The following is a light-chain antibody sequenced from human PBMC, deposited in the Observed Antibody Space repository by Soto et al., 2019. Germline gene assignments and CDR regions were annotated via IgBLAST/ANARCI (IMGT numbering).Light chain of an antibody. CDR2: GAS. CDR1: QYVTTN. CDR3: QQYNDWPGGT. V-gene: IGKV3-15*01. Sequence: EVVMTQSPDTLSVSPGERATLSCRASQYVTTNLAWYQQRPGQAPRLLIYGASTRATGIPARFSGSGSGRDFKLTISSLQSEDFAVYYCQQYNDWPGGTFGQGTKVDIK. J-gene: IGKJ1*01.